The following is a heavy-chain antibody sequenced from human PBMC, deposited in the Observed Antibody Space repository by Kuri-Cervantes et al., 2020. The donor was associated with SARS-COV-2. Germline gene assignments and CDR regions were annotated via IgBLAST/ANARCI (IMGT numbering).Heavy chain of an antibody. CDR3: AGGVVRWLLDY. D-gene: IGHD5-24*01. Sequence: GGSLRLSCAASGFTFSSYGMHWVRQAPGKGLEWVAVIWYDGSNKYYADSVKGRFTISRDNSKNTLYLQMNSLRAEDTAVYYCAGGVVRWLLDYWGQGTLVTVSS. V-gene: IGHV3-33*08. J-gene: IGHJ4*02. CDR1: GFTFSSYG. CDR2: IWYDGSNK.